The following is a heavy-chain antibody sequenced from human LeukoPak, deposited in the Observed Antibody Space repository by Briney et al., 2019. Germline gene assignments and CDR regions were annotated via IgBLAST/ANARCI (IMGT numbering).Heavy chain of an antibody. D-gene: IGHD3-9*01. CDR2: IHYSGST. Sequence: SETLSLTCTVSGGSVSSAGYYWSWIRQPPGKGLEFIGYIHYSGSTNYNPSLKSRVTISVDTSKNQFSLKLSSVTAADTAVYYCARGSTLYYDILTGYYTPGPFDIWGQGTMFTISS. CDR1: GGSVSSAGYY. V-gene: IGHV4-61*08. J-gene: IGHJ3*02. CDR3: ARGSTLYYDILTGYYTPGPFDI.